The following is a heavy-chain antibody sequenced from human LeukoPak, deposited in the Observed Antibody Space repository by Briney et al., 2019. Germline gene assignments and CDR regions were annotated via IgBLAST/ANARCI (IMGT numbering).Heavy chain of an antibody. CDR3: ARQGVRGVPDY. J-gene: IGHJ4*02. Sequence: TSETLSLTCTVSGGSISSYYWSWIRQPPGKGLEWIGYIYYSGSTNYNPSLKSRVTISVDTSKNQFSLELSSVTAADTAVYYCARQGVRGVPDYWGQGTLVTVSS. D-gene: IGHD3-10*01. CDR2: IYYSGST. CDR1: GGSISSYY. V-gene: IGHV4-59*08.